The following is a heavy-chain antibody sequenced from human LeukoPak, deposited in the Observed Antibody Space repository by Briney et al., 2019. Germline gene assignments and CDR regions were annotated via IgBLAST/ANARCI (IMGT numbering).Heavy chain of an antibody. J-gene: IGHJ4*02. CDR3: ARDLGYCSGGSCYFFDY. CDR2: INHSGST. Sequence: SETLSLTRAVYGGSFSGYYWSWIRQPPGKGLEWIGEINHSGSTNYNPSLKSRVTISVDTSKNQFSLKLSSVTAADTAVYYCARDLGYCSGGSCYFFDYWGQGTLVTVSS. CDR1: GGSFSGYY. D-gene: IGHD2-15*01. V-gene: IGHV4-34*01.